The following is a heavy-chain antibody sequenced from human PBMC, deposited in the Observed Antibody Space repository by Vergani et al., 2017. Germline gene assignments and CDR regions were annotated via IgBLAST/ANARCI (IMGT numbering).Heavy chain of an antibody. CDR1: GGSFTSYH. CDR3: ARVNTETNGHLYYYYYMDV. Sequence: QVQLQQWGGGLLKPSETLSLICVVHGGSFTSYHWTWIRQSPGEGLECVGDIDHTGRPDYNPSLKSRLTMSVDKSRNQFSLTLNSVTATDTAIYFCARVNTETNGHLYYYYYMDVWGQGTAVTVS. V-gene: IGHV4-34*01. D-gene: IGHD4-11*01. CDR2: IDHTGRP. J-gene: IGHJ6*03.